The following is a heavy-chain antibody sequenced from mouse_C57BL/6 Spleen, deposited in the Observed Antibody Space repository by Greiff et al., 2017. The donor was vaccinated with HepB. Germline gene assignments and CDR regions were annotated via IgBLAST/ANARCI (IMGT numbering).Heavy chain of an antibody. D-gene: IGHD1-1*01. V-gene: IGHV5-4*01. J-gene: IGHJ2*01. CDR1: GFTFSSYA. Sequence: EVQLVESGGGLVKPGGSLKLSCAASGFTFSSYAMSWVRQTPEKRLEWVATISDGGSYTYYPDNVKGRFTISRDNAKNNLYLQMSHLKSEDTAMYYCARRVPYYALCDYWGQGTTLTVSS. CDR2: ISDGGSYT. CDR3: ARRVPYYALCDY.